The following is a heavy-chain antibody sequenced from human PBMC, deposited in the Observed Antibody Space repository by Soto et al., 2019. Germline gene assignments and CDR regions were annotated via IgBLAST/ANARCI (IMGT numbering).Heavy chain of an antibody. J-gene: IGHJ4*02. CDR1: GFTFSDYY. CDR2: ISSSGSTI. V-gene: IGHV3-11*01. CDR3: ARDHGYCSGGSCYPDTNTFDY. Sequence: QVQLVESVGGLVKPGGSLRLSCAASGFTFSDYYMSWIRQAPGKGLEWVSYISSSGSTIYYADSVKGRFTISRDNAKNSLYLQMYSLRAEDTAVYYCARDHGYCSGGSCYPDTNTFDYWGQGTLVTVSS. D-gene: IGHD2-15*01.